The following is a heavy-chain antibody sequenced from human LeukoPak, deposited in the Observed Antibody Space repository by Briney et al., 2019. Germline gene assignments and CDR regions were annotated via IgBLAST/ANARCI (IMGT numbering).Heavy chain of an antibody. V-gene: IGHV4-59*01. Sequence: SETLSLTCTVSGGSISSYYWSWIRQPPGKGLEWIAYINYSGSTNYKSSLKSRVTISVDTSKNQFSLKLSSVTAADTAVYCCARRIAAADSFDIWGQGRMVTVSP. J-gene: IGHJ3*02. CDR3: ARRIAAADSFDI. CDR2: INYSGST. D-gene: IGHD6-13*01. CDR1: GGSISSYY.